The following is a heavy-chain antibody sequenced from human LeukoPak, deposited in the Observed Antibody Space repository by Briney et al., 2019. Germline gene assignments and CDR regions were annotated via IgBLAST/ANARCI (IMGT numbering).Heavy chain of an antibody. CDR1: GFTFSSYA. CDR3: AKEKRAHGGFDY. J-gene: IGHJ4*02. D-gene: IGHD3-10*01. V-gene: IGHV3-30-3*01. Sequence: GGSLRLSCAASGFTFSSYAMHWVRQAPGKGLEWVAVISYDGSNKYYADSVKGRFTISRDNSKNTLYLQMNSLRAEDTAVYYCAKEKRAHGGFDYWGQGTLVTVSS. CDR2: ISYDGSNK.